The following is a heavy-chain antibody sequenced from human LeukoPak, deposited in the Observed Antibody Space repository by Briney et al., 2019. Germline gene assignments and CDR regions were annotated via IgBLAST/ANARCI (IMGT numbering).Heavy chain of an antibody. J-gene: IGHJ5*02. CDR1: GGSFSGYY. Sequence: SETLSLTCAVYGGSFSGYYWSWIRQPPGKGLEWIGEINHSGSTNYNPSLRSRVTISVDTSKNQFSLKLSSVTAADTAVYYCARASITMVRGATIWFDPWGQGTLVTVSP. CDR2: INHSGST. CDR3: ARASITMVRGATIWFDP. D-gene: IGHD3-10*01. V-gene: IGHV4-34*01.